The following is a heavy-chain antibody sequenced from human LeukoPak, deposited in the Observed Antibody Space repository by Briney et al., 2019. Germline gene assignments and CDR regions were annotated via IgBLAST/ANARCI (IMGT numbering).Heavy chain of an antibody. CDR1: GGSIGSGGYS. V-gene: IGHV4-30-2*01. D-gene: IGHD2-2*02. Sequence: SETLSLTCAVSGGSIGSGGYSWSWIRQPPGKGLEWIGYIYHSGSTYYNPSLKSRVAISVDRSKNQFSLKLSSVTAADTAVYYCASYCSSTSCYIYGMDVWGQGTTVTVSS. CDR3: ASYCSSTSCYIYGMDV. J-gene: IGHJ6*02. CDR2: IYHSGST.